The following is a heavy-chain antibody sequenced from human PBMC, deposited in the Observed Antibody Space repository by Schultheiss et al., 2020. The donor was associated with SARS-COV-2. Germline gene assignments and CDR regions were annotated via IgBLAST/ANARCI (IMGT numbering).Heavy chain of an antibody. J-gene: IGHJ5*02. CDR3: ARDRGSRPGGMSWFDP. V-gene: IGHV4-34*01. D-gene: IGHD6-25*01. CDR2: INHSGST. CDR1: GGSISSYY. Sequence: SETLSLTCTVSGGSISSYYWSWIRQPPGKGLEWIGEINHSGSTNYNPSLKSRVTISVDTSKNQFSLKLSSVTAADTAVYYCARDRGSRPGGMSWFDPWGQGTLVTVSS.